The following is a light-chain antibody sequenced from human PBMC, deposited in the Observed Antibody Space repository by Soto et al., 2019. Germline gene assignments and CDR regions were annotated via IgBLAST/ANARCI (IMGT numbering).Light chain of an antibody. J-gene: IGLJ3*02. V-gene: IGLV1-51*02. CDR1: SSNIGSYS. CDR3: GAWDRSLTGGV. CDR2: ENN. Sequence: QSVLTQPPSVSAAPGQKVTISCSGSSSNIGSYSVSWYQQLPGSAPKLLIHENNKRPSGIPDRFSGSKSGTSATLGITGRQAGDEADYYCGAWDRSLTGGVFGGGTKLTVL.